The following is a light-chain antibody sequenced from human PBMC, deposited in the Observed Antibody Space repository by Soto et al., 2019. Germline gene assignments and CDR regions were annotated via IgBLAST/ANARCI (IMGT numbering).Light chain of an antibody. CDR1: SSNIGNNF. Sequence: QSVLTQPPSVSAAPGQTVSISCSGSSSNIGNNFVSWYQHLPGTAPKLLILANDKRPSGIPDRFSGSKSDTSATLAIIALQTGDEADYYCATWDTTLSVYVFGTGTKVTVL. CDR2: AND. CDR3: ATWDTTLSVYV. V-gene: IGLV1-51*01. J-gene: IGLJ1*01.